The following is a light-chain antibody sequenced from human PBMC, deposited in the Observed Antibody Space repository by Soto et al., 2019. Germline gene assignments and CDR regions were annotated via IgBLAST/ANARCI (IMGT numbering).Light chain of an antibody. J-gene: IGKJ2*01. CDR1: RSISDS. CDR2: DAS. V-gene: IGKV1-5*01. CDR3: QHYTIYPYT. Sequence: DIQMTQSPSSLSASVGDRVTITCRASRSISDSLAWYQQKPGRAPNLLIFDASSLQSGVPSRFSGSGSGTEFTLTISSLQPDDFATYYCQHYTIYPYTFGPGTKLEIK.